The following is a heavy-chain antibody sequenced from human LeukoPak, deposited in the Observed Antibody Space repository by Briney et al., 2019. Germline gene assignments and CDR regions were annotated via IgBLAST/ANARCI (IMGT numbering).Heavy chain of an antibody. D-gene: IGHD6-13*01. CDR3: ARDDSSSWYGTDY. V-gene: IGHV3-21*01. CDR2: ITSSGNTT. CDR1: GFTFSKYW. Sequence: GGSLRLSCAASGFTFSKYWMSWVRQAPGKGLEWVSAITSSGNTTYYADSVKGRFTISRDNAKNTLYLQMNSLRAEDTAVYYCARDDSSSWYGTDYWGQGTLVTVSS. J-gene: IGHJ4*02.